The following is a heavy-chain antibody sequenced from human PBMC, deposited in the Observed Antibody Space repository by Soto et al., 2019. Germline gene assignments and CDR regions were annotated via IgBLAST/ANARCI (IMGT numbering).Heavy chain of an antibody. V-gene: IGHV4-59*08. CDR3: ARRLSPSYYDY. CDR2: IYYSGRT. CDR1: GGSISSYY. J-gene: IGHJ4*02. Sequence: SETLSLTCTVSGGSISSYYWSWIRQPPGKGLEWIGYIYYSGRTNYNPSLKSRFTISVDTPKNQFSLKLRSLTAADTAVYYCARRLSPSYYDYWGQGTLVTVSS.